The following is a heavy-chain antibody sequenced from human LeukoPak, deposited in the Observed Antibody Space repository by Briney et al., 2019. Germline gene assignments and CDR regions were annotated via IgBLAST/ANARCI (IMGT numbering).Heavy chain of an antibody. CDR1: GGTFSSYA. D-gene: IGHD1-1*01. J-gene: IGHJ5*02. Sequence: ASVKVSCKASGGTFSSYAISWVRQAPGQGLEWMGGIIPIFGTANYAQKFQGRVTITADESTSTAYMELSSLRSEDTAVYYCARDLEYSWNDVRSEGWFDPWGQGTLVTVSS. V-gene: IGHV1-69*13. CDR2: IIPIFGTA. CDR3: ARDLEYSWNDVRSEGWFDP.